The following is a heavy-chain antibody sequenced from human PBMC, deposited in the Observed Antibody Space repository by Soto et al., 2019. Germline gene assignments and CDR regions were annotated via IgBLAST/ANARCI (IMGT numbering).Heavy chain of an antibody. Sequence: PVGSLRLSCAASGFTFSNYGMHWVRQAPGKGLEWVALISYDGSNKYYADSVKGRFTISRDNSRNTLYLQMNSLRPEDTAVYYGVAARAYYYYAMDVWGQGTTVTVSS. D-gene: IGHD6-6*01. CDR3: VAARAYYYYAMDV. CDR2: ISYDGSNK. CDR1: GFTFSNYG. V-gene: IGHV3-30*03. J-gene: IGHJ6*02.